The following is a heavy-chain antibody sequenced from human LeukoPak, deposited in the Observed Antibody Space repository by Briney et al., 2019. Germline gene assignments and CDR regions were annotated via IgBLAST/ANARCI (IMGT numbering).Heavy chain of an antibody. CDR1: GYSISSGYY. CDR3: ARDRGNHRFDP. CDR2: IYHSGST. Sequence: SETLSLTCTVSGYSISSGYYWGWIRQPPGKGLEWIGSIYHSGSTNYSPSLMSRVTISVDESKNQFSLRLSSVTAADTAVYYCARDRGNHRFDPWGQGTLVTVSS. D-gene: IGHD3-16*02. V-gene: IGHV4-38-2*02. J-gene: IGHJ5*02.